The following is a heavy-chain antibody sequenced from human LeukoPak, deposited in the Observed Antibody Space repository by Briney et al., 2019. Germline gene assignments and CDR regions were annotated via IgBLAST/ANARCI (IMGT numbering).Heavy chain of an antibody. CDR3: AEIRSWRGY. CDR2: INHSGST. Sequence: PSETLSLTCAVYGGSFSGYYWSWIRQPPGKGLEWIGEINHSGSTNYNPSLKSRVTILLDTSKNQFSLKLTSVTAADTAVCYCAEIRSWRGYWGQGTLVTVSS. V-gene: IGHV4-34*01. J-gene: IGHJ4*02. CDR1: GGSFSGYY. D-gene: IGHD3-3*01.